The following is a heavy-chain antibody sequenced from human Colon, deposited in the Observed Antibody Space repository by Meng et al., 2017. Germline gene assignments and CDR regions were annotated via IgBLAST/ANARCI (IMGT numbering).Heavy chain of an antibody. D-gene: IGHD3-10*01. V-gene: IGHV3-21*01. CDR2: ISSSSYI. CDR1: GFTFSSYS. Sequence: GESLKISCAASGFTFSSYSMNWGRQAPGKGLEWDSSISSSSYIYYADSVKGRFTISRDNAKNSLYLQMNSLRAEDTAVYYCARVRYSGSTYYYYYGMDVWGQGTTVTVSS. J-gene: IGHJ6*02. CDR3: ARVRYSGSTYYYYYGMDV.